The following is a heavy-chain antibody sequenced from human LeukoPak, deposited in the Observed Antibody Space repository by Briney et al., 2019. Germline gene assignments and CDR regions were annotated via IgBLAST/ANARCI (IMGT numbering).Heavy chain of an antibody. J-gene: IGHJ4*02. V-gene: IGHV4-31*03. Sequence: SETLSLTCSVSGGSINTGGFYWSWIRQFPGKGLEWIGYITYSGTTHYNPSLKSRLGISRDTSKNQFSLKLTSVTAADTAIYYCARAVSGRFDYWGQGTLVTVSS. CDR2: ITYSGTT. CDR1: GGSINTGGFY. CDR3: ARAVSGRFDY. D-gene: IGHD6-19*01.